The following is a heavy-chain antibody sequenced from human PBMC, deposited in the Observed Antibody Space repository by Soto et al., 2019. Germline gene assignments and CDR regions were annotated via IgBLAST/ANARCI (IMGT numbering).Heavy chain of an antibody. J-gene: IGHJ6*02. V-gene: IGHV1-46*01. CDR2: INPSGGST. D-gene: IGHD2-15*01. CDR1: GYTFTSYY. CDR3: ARALGYRSGGSCSGSPYYYYGMDV. Sequence: ASVKVSCKASGYTFTSYYMHWVRQAPGQGLEWMGIINPSGGSTSYAQKFQGRVTMTRDTSTSTVYMELSSLRSEDTAVYYCARALGYRSGGSCSGSPYYYYGMDVWGQGTTVTVSS.